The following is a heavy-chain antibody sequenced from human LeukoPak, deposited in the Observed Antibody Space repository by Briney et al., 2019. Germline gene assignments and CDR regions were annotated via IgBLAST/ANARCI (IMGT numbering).Heavy chain of an antibody. Sequence: GGSLRLSCAASGFTVSSNYMSWVRQAPGKGLEWVSVIYSGGSTYYADSVKGRFTISRHNSKNTLYLQMNSLRAEDTAVYYCARSTYYYDSRGFPRQHYYYYYGMDVWGQGTTVTVSS. J-gene: IGHJ6*02. CDR2: IYSGGST. V-gene: IGHV3-53*04. D-gene: IGHD3-22*01. CDR1: GFTVSSNY. CDR3: ARSTYYYDSRGFPRQHYYYYYGMDV.